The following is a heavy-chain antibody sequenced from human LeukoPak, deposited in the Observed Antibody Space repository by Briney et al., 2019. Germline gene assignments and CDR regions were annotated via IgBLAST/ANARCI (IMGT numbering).Heavy chain of an antibody. D-gene: IGHD6-13*01. J-gene: IGHJ4*02. CDR1: GFTFSSYG. Sequence: GGSLRLSCAASGFTFSSYGMHWVRQAPGKGLEWVAVISYDGSNKYYADSVKGRFTIFRENAKNSLYLQVISLRAGDTAVYYCARACWAAGGYWGQGTLVTISS. V-gene: IGHV3-30*03. CDR2: ISYDGSNK. CDR3: ARACWAAGGY.